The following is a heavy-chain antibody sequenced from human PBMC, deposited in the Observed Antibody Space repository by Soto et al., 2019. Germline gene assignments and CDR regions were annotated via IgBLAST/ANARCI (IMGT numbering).Heavy chain of an antibody. CDR1: GFTFSSYS. CDR2: ISSSSSYI. J-gene: IGHJ6*02. CDR3: ARYDDSAARPIYYDGMDV. D-gene: IGHD6-6*01. V-gene: IGHV3-21*01. Sequence: PGGSLRLSCAASGFTFSSYSMNWVRQAPGKGLEWVSSISSSSSYIYYADSVKGRFTISRDNAKNSLYLQMNSLRAEDTAVYYCARYDDSAARPIYYDGMDVWGQGTTVTVSS.